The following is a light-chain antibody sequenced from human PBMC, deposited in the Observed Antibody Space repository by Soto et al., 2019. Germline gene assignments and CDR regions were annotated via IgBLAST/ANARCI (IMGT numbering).Light chain of an antibody. Sequence: QSALTQPRSVSGSPGQSVTISCTGTSSNVGAYNYVSWYQQYPGKGPRLMIYDVSKWPSGVPDRFSGSKSGNTASLTISGLQSTDEADYYCCSYAGNSLWVFGGGTKLTVL. CDR3: CSYAGNSLWV. CDR2: DVS. V-gene: IGLV2-11*01. CDR1: SSNVGAYNY. J-gene: IGLJ3*02.